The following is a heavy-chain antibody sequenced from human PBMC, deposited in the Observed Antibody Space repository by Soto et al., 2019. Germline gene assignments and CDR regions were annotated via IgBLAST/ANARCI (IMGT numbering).Heavy chain of an antibody. J-gene: IGHJ4*02. D-gene: IGHD3-22*01. V-gene: IGHV4-34*01. CDR2: INHSGST. CDR1: GGSFSGYY. Sequence: SDTLSLTCAVYGGSFSGYYWSWIRQPPGKGLEWIGEINHSGSTNYNPSLKSRVTISVDTSKNQFSLKLSSVTTADTAVYYCAKDRMTMKVVAPFDYWGQGTLVT. CDR3: AKDRMTMKVVAPFDY.